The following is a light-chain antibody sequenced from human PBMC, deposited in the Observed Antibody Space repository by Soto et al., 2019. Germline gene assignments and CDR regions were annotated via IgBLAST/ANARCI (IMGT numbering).Light chain of an antibody. CDR1: SSDVGGYDL. CDR2: EVT. CDR3: SSYAGTFRLVV. J-gene: IGLJ2*01. V-gene: IGLV2-23*02. Sequence: QSVLTQPASVSESPGQSITISCTGTSSDVGGYDLVSWFQLHPAKAPRLMIYEVTKRPSGVSDRFSGSKSGNTASLTISGLQSEDEGNYYCSSYAGTFRLVVFGGGTKLTVL.